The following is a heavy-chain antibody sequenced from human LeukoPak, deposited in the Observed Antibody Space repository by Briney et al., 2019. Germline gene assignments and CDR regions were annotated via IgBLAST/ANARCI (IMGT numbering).Heavy chain of an antibody. J-gene: IGHJ4*02. CDR3: ARAAPRHLDY. CDR2: TYHSGST. Sequence: SETLSLTCTVSGYSISSGYYWGWIRQPPGKGLEWIGSTYHSGSTYYNPSLKSRVTISVDTSKNQFSLKLSSVTAADTAVYYCARAAPRHLDYWGQGTLVTVSS. CDR1: GYSISSGYY. V-gene: IGHV4-38-2*02.